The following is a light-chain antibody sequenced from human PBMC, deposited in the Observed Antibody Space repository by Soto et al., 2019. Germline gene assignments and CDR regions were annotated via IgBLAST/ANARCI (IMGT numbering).Light chain of an antibody. CDR1: QSVSSY. V-gene: IGKV3-11*01. CDR2: DAS. J-gene: IGKJ1*01. Sequence: EIVLTQSPATLSLSPGERATLSCRASQSVSSYLAWDQQKPGQAPRLLIYDASNKATGIPARFSGSGSGTAFTLTISSREPEDFAVYYCQQRSNWPTCGQGNNVEIK. CDR3: QQRSNWPT.